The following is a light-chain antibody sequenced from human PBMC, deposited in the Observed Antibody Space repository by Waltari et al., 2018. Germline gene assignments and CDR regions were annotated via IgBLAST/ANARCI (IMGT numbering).Light chain of an antibody. CDR3: LHLNNFPLS. V-gene: IGKV1-9*01. Sequence: DIQLTQSPSFLSASVRDRVTITCRASQGISTHLAWYQQKPGKGPKLLSYAASTLQSDIPSRFSGSGSGTEFTLTISSLQSEDFATYYCLHLNNFPLSFGGGTKVELK. J-gene: IGKJ4*01. CDR2: AAS. CDR1: QGISTH.